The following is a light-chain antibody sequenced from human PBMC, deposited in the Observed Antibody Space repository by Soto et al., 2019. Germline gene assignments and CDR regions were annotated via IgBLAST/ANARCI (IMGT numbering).Light chain of an antibody. CDR3: QSYDSSLSVYVV. V-gene: IGLV1-40*01. J-gene: IGLJ2*01. CDR2: GNN. Sequence: QSVLTQPPSVSGAPGQRVTISCTGSSSNIGAGYDVHWYQQLPGTAPKLLIYGNNSRPSGVPDRFSGSKSGTSASLAITGLQAEDEADYYCQSYDSSLSVYVVFGGGTKLTVL. CDR1: SSNIGAGYD.